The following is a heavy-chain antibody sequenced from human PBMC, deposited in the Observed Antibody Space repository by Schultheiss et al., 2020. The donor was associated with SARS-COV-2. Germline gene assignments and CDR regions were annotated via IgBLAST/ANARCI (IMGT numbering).Heavy chain of an antibody. J-gene: IGHJ5*02. D-gene: IGHD2-15*01. CDR3: ARGEVAATSDNWFDP. CDR1: GGSISSYY. Sequence: GSLRLSCTVSGGSISSYYWSWIRQPPGKGLEWIGSIYYSGSTYYNPSLKSRVTISVDTSKNQFSLKLSSVTAADTAVYYCARGEVAATSDNWFDPWGQGTLVTVSS. V-gene: IGHV4-59*12. CDR2: IYYSGST.